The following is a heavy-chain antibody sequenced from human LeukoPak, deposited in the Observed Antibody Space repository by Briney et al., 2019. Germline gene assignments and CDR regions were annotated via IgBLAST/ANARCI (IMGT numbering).Heavy chain of an antibody. CDR1: GFTVSRNY. CDR2: IYSGGST. D-gene: IGHD6-13*01. Sequence: PGGSLRLSCAASGFTVSRNYLSWVRQAPGKGLEWVSVIYSGGSTYYADSVKGRFTISRDNAKNSLYLQMNSLRAEDTAVYYCARVAAAGTKEYDYWGQGTLVTVSS. V-gene: IGHV3-53*01. CDR3: ARVAAAGTKEYDY. J-gene: IGHJ4*02.